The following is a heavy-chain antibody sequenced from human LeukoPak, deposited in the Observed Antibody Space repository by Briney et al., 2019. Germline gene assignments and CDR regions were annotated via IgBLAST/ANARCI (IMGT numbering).Heavy chain of an antibody. Sequence: GGSLRLSCAASGFTFSSYSMKWVRQAPGKGLGWVSSISSSSSYIYYADSVKGRFTISRGNSTNTLYLQMNSLRAEDSAIYYCAKAILRRCTGAIGYPFDYWGQGTPVTVSS. V-gene: IGHV3-21*04. CDR1: GFTFSSYS. D-gene: IGHD2-8*02. CDR2: ISSSSSYI. J-gene: IGHJ4*02. CDR3: AKAILRRCTGAIGYPFDY.